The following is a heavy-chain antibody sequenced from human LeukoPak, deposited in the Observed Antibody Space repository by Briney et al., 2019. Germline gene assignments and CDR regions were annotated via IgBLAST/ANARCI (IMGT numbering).Heavy chain of an antibody. Sequence: PSETLSLTCTVSDYSISSGYYWGWVRQPPGKGLKYIGTIYHTGSSYYNPSLKSRVTISVDTSKNQFSLKLRSVTAADTAVYYCVRGRRNSGWFFDSWGQGTLVTVSS. D-gene: IGHD6-19*01. CDR2: IYHTGSS. V-gene: IGHV4-38-2*02. CDR3: VRGRRNSGWFFDS. CDR1: DYSISSGYY. J-gene: IGHJ4*02.